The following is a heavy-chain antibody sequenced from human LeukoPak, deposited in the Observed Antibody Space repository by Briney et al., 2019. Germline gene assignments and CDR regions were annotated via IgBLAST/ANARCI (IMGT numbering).Heavy chain of an antibody. V-gene: IGHV4-30-2*01. CDR2: IYHSGST. J-gene: IGHJ4*02. CDR3: ARVRGGPSDY. CDR1: GGSISSGGYY. Sequence: PSETLSLTCTVSGGSISSGGYYWSWIRQPPGKGLEWTGYIYHSGSTYYNPSLKSRVTISVDRSKNQFSLKLSSVTAADTAVYYCARVRGGPSDYWGQGTLVTVSS. D-gene: IGHD2-15*01.